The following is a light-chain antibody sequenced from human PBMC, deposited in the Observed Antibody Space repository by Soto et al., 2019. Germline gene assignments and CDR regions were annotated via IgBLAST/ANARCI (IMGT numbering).Light chain of an antibody. J-gene: IGKJ3*01. CDR2: AAS. CDR3: QKYESALET. V-gene: IGKV1-27*01. Sequence: DIEMTQSPSSVSASVGDRVTITCRASQGISNYLAWYQQKPGKVPKLLIYAASTLQSGVPSRFSGSGSGTDFTLTISSLQPEDVATYYCQKYESALETFGPGTKVDIK. CDR1: QGISNY.